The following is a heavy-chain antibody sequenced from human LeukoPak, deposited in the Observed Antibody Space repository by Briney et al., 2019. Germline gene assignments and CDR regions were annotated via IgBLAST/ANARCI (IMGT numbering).Heavy chain of an antibody. CDR3: AREFKSGYGMWA. J-gene: IGHJ5*02. CDR1: GFTFSSYS. Sequence: PGGSLSLSCAASGFTFSSYSINWVCQGQGQGLEWVSSITSSSDYIYYADSVKGRFTISRDNAENSLHLQMNSLRADDTAVYYCAREFKSGYGMWAWGQGTLVTVSS. CDR2: ITSSSDYI. D-gene: IGHD5-18*01. V-gene: IGHV3-21*01.